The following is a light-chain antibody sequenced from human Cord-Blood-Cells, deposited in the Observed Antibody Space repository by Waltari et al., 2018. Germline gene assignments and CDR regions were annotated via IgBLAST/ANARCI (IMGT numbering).Light chain of an antibody. Sequence: NFMLTQPHSVSESPGKTVTISCTRSSGSIASNYVQWYQQRPGSSPTTVIYEDSQRPSGGPDRVSGSSDSSPNSAYLTLVGLKTEEEADYYCQSYASSNQVFGGGTKLTVL. CDR2: EDS. CDR1: SGSIASNY. CDR3: QSYASSNQV. J-gene: IGLJ3*02. V-gene: IGLV6-57*01.